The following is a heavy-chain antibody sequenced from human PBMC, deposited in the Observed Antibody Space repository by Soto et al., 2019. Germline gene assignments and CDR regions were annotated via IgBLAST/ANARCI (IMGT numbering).Heavy chain of an antibody. D-gene: IGHD3-22*01. CDR2: ISAYNGNT. V-gene: IGHV1-18*01. CDR1: GYTFTSYG. J-gene: IGHJ4*02. Sequence: ASVKVSCKASGYTFTSYGISWVRQAPGQGLEWMGWISAYNGNTNYAQKLQGRVTMTTDTSTSTAYMELRSLRSDDTAVYYCARVWYYYDSSGYYYFDYWGQGTLVTVS. CDR3: ARVWYYYDSSGYYYFDY.